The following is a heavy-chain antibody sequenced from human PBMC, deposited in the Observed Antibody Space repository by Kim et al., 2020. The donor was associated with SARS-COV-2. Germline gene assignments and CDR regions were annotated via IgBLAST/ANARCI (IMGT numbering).Heavy chain of an antibody. J-gene: IGHJ4*02. D-gene: IGHD5-12*01. CDR3: AGRGDGDIVATEGPPDN. V-gene: IGHV4-39*01. CDR1: GGSISSSSYY. CDR2: IYYSGST. Sequence: SETLSLTCTVSGGSISSSSYYWGWIRQPPGKGLEWIGSIYYSGSTYYNPSLKSRVTISVDTSKNQFSLKLSSVTAADTAVYYCAGRGDGDIVATEGPPDNWGQGTLFTVSS.